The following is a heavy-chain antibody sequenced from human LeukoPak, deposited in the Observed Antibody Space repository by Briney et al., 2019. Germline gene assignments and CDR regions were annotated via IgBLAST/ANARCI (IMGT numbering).Heavy chain of an antibody. D-gene: IGHD1-26*01. J-gene: IGHJ4*02. Sequence: ASVKVSCKASGYTFTSYGISWVRHAPGQGLEWMGWISAYNGNTNYAQKLQGRVTMTTDTSTSTAYMELRSLRSDDTAVYYRARDAVLVGATAGYFDYWGQGTLVTVSS. V-gene: IGHV1-18*01. CDR3: ARDAVLVGATAGYFDY. CDR2: ISAYNGNT. CDR1: GYTFTSYG.